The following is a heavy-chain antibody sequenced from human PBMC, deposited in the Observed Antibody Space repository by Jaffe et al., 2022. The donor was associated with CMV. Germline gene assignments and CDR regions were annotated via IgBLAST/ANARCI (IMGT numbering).Heavy chain of an antibody. D-gene: IGHD6-13*01. CDR3: ASLGRTAAGLFDY. J-gene: IGHJ4*02. Sequence: EVQLVESGGGLVKPGGSLRLSCAASGFTFSSYSMNWVRQAPGKGLEWVSSISSSSSYIYYADSVKGRFTISRDNAKNSLYLQMNSLRAEDTAVYYCASLGRTAAGLFDYWGQGTLVTVSS. V-gene: IGHV3-21*01. CDR1: GFTFSSYS. CDR2: ISSSSSYI.